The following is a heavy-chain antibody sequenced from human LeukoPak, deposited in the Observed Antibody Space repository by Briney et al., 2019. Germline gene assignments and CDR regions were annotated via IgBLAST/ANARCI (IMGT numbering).Heavy chain of an antibody. Sequence: SETLSLTCTVSGGSIGLDYWSWIRQSAGKGLEWIGRIYKSGSTNYNPSFRSRVTMSVDTSKNQFSLNVTSVTAADTAVYYCAREEYFQDSNGYSYYFHSWGQGSLVTVSP. CDR3: AREEYFQDSNGYSYYFHS. J-gene: IGHJ4*02. CDR1: GGSIGLDY. D-gene: IGHD3-22*01. CDR2: IYKSGST. V-gene: IGHV4-4*07.